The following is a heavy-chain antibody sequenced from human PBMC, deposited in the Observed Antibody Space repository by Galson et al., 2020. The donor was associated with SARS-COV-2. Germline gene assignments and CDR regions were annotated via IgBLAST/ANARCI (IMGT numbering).Heavy chain of an antibody. V-gene: IGHV3-23*01. CDR2: ISGSGYKT. D-gene: IGHD2-15*01. J-gene: IGHJ3*01. Sequence: SLRLSCAPSGLSFNSHATSWVRHAPGKGLEWVSAISGSGYKTYYADSVKGRFTISRDIPKSPLYLQMTSQGAEDTAIYYCVRDKILIASAYDDKGQGTVLPVCS. CDR1: GLSFNSHA. CDR3: VRDKILIASAYDD.